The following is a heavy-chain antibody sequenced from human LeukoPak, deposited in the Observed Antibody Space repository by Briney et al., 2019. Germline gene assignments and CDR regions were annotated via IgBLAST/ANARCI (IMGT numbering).Heavy chain of an antibody. D-gene: IGHD6-13*01. CDR3: ARDAGPDSSSWYSLSYYYYYMDV. Sequence: PGGSLRLSCAASGFTFSSYEMNWVRQAPGKGLEWVSYISSSGSTIYYADSVKGRFTISRDNAKNSLYLQMNSLSAEDTAVYYCARDAGPDSSSWYSLSYYYYYMDVWGKGTTVTISS. CDR1: GFTFSSYE. J-gene: IGHJ6*03. V-gene: IGHV3-48*03. CDR2: ISSSGSTI.